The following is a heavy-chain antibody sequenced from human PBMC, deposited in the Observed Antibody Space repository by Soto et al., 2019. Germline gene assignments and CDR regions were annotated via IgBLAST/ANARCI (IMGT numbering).Heavy chain of an antibody. Sequence: GGSLRLSCAGSGFTASSNYMSWVRQAPGKGLEWVSIIYSGGTTQYADSVKGRFTISKDNSKNTLYLQMNSLRVEDTAVYYCARAPTVTTNFDPWGQGTLLTPSS. J-gene: IGHJ5*02. V-gene: IGHV3-66*01. CDR3: ARAPTVTTNFDP. D-gene: IGHD4-4*01. CDR2: IYSGGTT. CDR1: GFTASSNY.